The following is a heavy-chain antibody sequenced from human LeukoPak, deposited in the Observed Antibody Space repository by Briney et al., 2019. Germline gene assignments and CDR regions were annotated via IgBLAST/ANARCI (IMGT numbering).Heavy chain of an antibody. V-gene: IGHV3-53*04. Sequence: YSGGNTYYADSVKGRFTISRHNSKNTLYLQMNSLRAEDTDVYYCARVGFSSCYDNWFDPWGQGTLVTVSS. D-gene: IGHD6-13*01. CDR3: ARVGFSSCYDNWFDP. J-gene: IGHJ5*02. CDR2: YSGGNT.